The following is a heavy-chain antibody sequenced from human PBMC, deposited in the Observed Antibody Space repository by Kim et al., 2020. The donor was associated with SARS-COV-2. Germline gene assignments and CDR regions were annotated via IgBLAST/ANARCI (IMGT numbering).Heavy chain of an antibody. CDR3: ARDKVGCSSTSCYYYGMDV. V-gene: IGHV3-53*01. D-gene: IGHD2-2*01. Sequence: GGSLRLSCAASGFTVSSNYMSWVRQAPGKGLEWVSVIYSGGSTYYADSVKGRFTISRDNSKNTLYLQMNSLRAEDTAVYYCARDKVGCSSTSCYYYGMDVWGKGPTVTVS. CDR1: GFTVSSNY. CDR2: IYSGGST. J-gene: IGHJ6*04.